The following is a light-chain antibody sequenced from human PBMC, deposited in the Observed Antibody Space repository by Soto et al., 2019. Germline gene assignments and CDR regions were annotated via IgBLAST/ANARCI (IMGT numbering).Light chain of an antibody. V-gene: IGKV3-15*01. CDR3: QQRSIWPPFT. J-gene: IGKJ3*01. CDR1: QSVKTN. Sequence: EIVMTQSPATLSVSPGERATLSCRASQSVKTNLAWYQQKPGQAPRLLIYGASTRATGISARFSGSGSGTDFTLTISSLEPEDFAVYYCQQRSIWPPFTFGPGTKVDIK. CDR2: GAS.